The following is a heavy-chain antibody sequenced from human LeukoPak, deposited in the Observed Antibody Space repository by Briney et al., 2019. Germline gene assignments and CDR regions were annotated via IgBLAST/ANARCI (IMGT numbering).Heavy chain of an antibody. CDR3: AIHPIKQQLVLVDY. CDR2: ISYDGSNK. D-gene: IGHD6-13*01. J-gene: IGHJ4*02. CDR1: GFTFSRHD. V-gene: IGHV3-30*03. Sequence: PGRSLRLSCVASGFTFSRHDMNWVRQAPGKGLEWVAVISYDGSNKYYADSVKGRFTISRDNSKNTLYLQMNSLRTEDTAVYYCAIHPIKQQLVLVDYWGQGTLVTVSS.